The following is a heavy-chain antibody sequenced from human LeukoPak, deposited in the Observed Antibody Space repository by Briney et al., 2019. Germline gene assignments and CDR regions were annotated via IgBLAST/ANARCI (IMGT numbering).Heavy chain of an antibody. V-gene: IGHV3-21*01. Sequence: GGSLRLSCAASGFTFSSYSMNWVRQAPGKGLEWVSSISSSSSYIYYADSVKGRFTISRDNAKNSLYLQMNSLRAEDTAVYYCAGGVDAKDLGGATGFDYWGQGTLVTVSS. D-gene: IGHD1-26*01. CDR2: ISSSSSYI. CDR1: GFTFSSYS. CDR3: AGGVDAKDLGGATGFDY. J-gene: IGHJ4*02.